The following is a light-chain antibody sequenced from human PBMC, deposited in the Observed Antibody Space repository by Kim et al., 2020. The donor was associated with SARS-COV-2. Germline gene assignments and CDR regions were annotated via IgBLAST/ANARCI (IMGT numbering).Light chain of an antibody. J-gene: IGKJ2*01. Sequence: VSPGERVTLSCRTSQSVGSNLAWYQQRPGRTPTLLVFDASTRATSVPLRFFGSGSGTDFTLTINSLQSEDSAIYFCQQYNAWPHTFGLGTKLEIK. CDR1: QSVGSN. CDR3: QQYNAWPHT. V-gene: IGKV3-15*01. CDR2: DAS.